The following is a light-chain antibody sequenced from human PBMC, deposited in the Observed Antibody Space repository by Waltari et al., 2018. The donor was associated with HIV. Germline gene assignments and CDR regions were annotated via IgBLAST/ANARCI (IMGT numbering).Light chain of an antibody. J-gene: IGKJ2*01. V-gene: IGKV4-1*01. CDR2: WAS. Sequence: DIAMTQSPDSLAMSLGEKATINCKSRQSVLYSSNNKNYLAWYQQKPRQPPKLLIYWASTRESGVPDRFSGSGSGTDFTLTISSLQAEDVAVYYCQQYYSTPRTFGQGTKLEIK. CDR3: QQYYSTPRT. CDR1: QSVLYSSNNKNY.